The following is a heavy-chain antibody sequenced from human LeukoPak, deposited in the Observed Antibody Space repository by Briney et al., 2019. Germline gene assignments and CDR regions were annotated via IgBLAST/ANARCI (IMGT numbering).Heavy chain of an antibody. CDR1: GFTFSSYA. Sequence: GGSLRLSCAASGFTFSSYAMSWVRQAPGKGLEWVSAISGSGGSTYYADSVKGRFTISRDNSKNTLYLQMNSLRAEDTAVYYCARGDRVVPSALRYWGQGTLVTVSS. J-gene: IGHJ4*02. CDR3: ARGDRVVPSALRY. D-gene: IGHD3-3*01. CDR2: ISGSGGST. V-gene: IGHV3-23*01.